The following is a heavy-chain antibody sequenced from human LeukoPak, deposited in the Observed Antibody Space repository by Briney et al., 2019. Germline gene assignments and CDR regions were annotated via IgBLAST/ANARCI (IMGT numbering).Heavy chain of an antibody. V-gene: IGHV1-8*03. D-gene: IGHD1-26*01. J-gene: IGHJ4*02. Sequence: ASVKVSCKASGYTFTSYDINWVRQATGQGLEWMGWMNPNSGNTGYAQKFQGRVTITRNTSISTVYMELRSLRPEDTAVYYCATADKWEPLDYWGQGTLVTVSS. CDR1: GYTFTSYD. CDR2: MNPNSGNT. CDR3: ATADKWEPLDY.